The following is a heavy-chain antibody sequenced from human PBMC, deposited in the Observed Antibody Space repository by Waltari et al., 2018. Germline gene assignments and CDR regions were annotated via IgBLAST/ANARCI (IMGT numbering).Heavy chain of an antibody. D-gene: IGHD2-15*01. CDR2: VLSTGKT. CDR1: GDSVTSANW. V-gene: IGHV4-4*02. Sequence: QLQESGQGLVKPSGTLSLSCPVSGDSVTSANWWSWVRQSPQRGLEWIGQVLSTGKTNYSPSFASRVTMSLDASNNQFSLKVTSATAADTAVYYCARDRGRGLYLDVWGPGTLVTVSP. J-gene: IGHJ4*02. CDR3: ARDRGRGLYLDV.